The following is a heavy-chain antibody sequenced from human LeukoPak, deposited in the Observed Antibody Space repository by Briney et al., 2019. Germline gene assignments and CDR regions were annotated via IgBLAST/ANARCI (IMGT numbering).Heavy chain of an antibody. V-gene: IGHV3-23*01. D-gene: IGHD1-26*01. CDR1: GFTFSGYG. Sequence: QPGGSLRLSCAASGFTFSGYGMSWVRQAPGKGLEWVSGISGSGGNTYYADSVKGRFTISRDNSKNTVYLQINSLRGEDTAVYYCAKVRTQLFRGGSYSFDYWGQGTLVTVSS. CDR2: ISGSGGNT. J-gene: IGHJ4*02. CDR3: AKVRTQLFRGGSYSFDY.